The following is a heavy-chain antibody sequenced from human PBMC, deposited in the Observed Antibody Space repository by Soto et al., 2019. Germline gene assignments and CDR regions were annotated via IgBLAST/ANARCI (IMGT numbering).Heavy chain of an antibody. CDR1: GFTFDDYA. V-gene: IGHV3-9*01. D-gene: IGHD2-21*01. Sequence: EVQLVESGGALVQPGRSLRLSCAASGFTFDDYAMHWVRQVPGKGLEWLSGISWNGRSKAYAGSVEGRFTISRDSASNSLYLQMDSLRAEDTALYYCAKDGVSLAYFYYMDVWGKGTTVTVSS. CDR3: AKDGVSLAYFYYMDV. J-gene: IGHJ6*03. CDR2: ISWNGRSK.